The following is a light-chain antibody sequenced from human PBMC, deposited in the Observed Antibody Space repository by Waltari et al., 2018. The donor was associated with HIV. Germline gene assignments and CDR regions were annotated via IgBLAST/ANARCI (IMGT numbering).Light chain of an antibody. V-gene: IGLV1-40*01. J-gene: IGLJ3*02. Sequence: QSVLTQPPSVSGAPGQRVTISCTGSSSNIGAGYDVHWYQQLPGTAPKLLIYGNPNRPSGVPDRFSGSKSGTSASLAITGLQAEDEADYYCQSYDSSLSWVFGGGTKLTVL. CDR1: SSNIGAGYD. CDR2: GNP. CDR3: QSYDSSLSWV.